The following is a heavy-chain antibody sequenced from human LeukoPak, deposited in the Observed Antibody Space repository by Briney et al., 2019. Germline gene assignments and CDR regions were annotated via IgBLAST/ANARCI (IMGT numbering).Heavy chain of an antibody. D-gene: IGHD3-10*01. CDR1: GYSITSGYY. V-gene: IGHV4-38-2*02. CDR2: VYHSGST. CDR3: ARSGPYNYHYVDV. J-gene: IGHJ6*03. Sequence: SETLSLTCTVSGYSITSGYYWVWIRQPPGKGLEWIGAVYHSGSTYYNPSLKSRVAISVDTSKNQFSLKLSSVTATDTAVYFCARSGPYNYHYVDVWGKRTTVTVSS.